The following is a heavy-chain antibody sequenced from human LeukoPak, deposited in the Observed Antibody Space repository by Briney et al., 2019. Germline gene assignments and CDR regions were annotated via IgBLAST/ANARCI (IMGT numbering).Heavy chain of an antibody. CDR2: ISSSSSYI. Sequence: PGGSLRLSCAASGFTFSSYSMNWVRQAPGKGLEWVSSISSSSSYIYYADSVKGRFTISRDNGKNSLYLQMNSLRAEDTAVYYCARENRGIFGVVGDYWGQGTLVTVSS. D-gene: IGHD3-3*01. J-gene: IGHJ4*02. CDR3: ARENRGIFGVVGDY. CDR1: GFTFSSYS. V-gene: IGHV3-21*01.